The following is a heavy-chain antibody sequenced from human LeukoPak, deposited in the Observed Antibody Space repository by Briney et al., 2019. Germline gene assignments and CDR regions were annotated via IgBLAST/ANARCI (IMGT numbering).Heavy chain of an antibody. CDR2: ISGSSTYI. CDR3: ARGTPTTRDFDY. CDR1: GFTLSSYS. D-gene: IGHD4-11*01. J-gene: IGHJ4*02. Sequence: GGSLRLSCAASGFTLSSYSMNWVRQAPGKGLEWVSSISGSSTYIYYADSVKGRFTISKDNAKNSLYLQMNSLRAEDTAVYYCARGTPTTRDFDYWGQGTPVTVSS. V-gene: IGHV3-21*01.